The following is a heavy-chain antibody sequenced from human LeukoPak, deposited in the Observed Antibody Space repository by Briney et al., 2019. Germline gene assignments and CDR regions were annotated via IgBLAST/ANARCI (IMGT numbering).Heavy chain of an antibody. V-gene: IGHV3-30*18. J-gene: IGHJ4*02. CDR2: ISYDGSNK. Sequence: GRSLRLSCAASGFTFSSYGMHWVRQAPGKGLEWVAVISYDGSNKYYADSVKGRFTISRDNSKNTLYLQMNSLRAEDTAVYYCAKDTYYYGSGSYNYWGQGTLDTVSS. D-gene: IGHD3-10*01. CDR1: GFTFSSYG. CDR3: AKDTYYYGSGSYNY.